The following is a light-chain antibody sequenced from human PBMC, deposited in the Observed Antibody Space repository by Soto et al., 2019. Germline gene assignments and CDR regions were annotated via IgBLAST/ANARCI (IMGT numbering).Light chain of an antibody. V-gene: IGKV1-5*01. CDR3: QQHNSYPWT. Sequence: DIQMTQSPSTLSASVGDRVTISCRASQTITSWLAWYQQKPGKAPKLLIYDASCLESGVASRFSGSGSGTEFTLTISSLQPDDFATYYCQQHNSYPWTFGQGTKVEIK. J-gene: IGKJ1*01. CDR2: DAS. CDR1: QTITSW.